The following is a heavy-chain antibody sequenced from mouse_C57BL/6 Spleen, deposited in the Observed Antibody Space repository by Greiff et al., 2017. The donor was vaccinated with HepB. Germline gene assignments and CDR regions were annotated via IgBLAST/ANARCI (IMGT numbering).Heavy chain of an antibody. J-gene: IGHJ4*01. D-gene: IGHD1-1*01. CDR1: GFNIKDYY. V-gene: IGHV14-1*01. CDR3: TTSYYYGSSYYAIDY. CDR2: IDPEDGDT. Sequence: EVQLQQSGAELVRPGASVKLSCTASGFNIKDYYMHWVKQRPEQGLEWIGRIDPEDGDTEYAPKFQGKATMTADTSSNTAYLQLSSLTSEDTAVYYCTTSYYYGSSYYAIDYWGQGTSLTVSS.